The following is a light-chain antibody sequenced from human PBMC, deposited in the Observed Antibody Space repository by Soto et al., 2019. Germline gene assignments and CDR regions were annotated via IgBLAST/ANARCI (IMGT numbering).Light chain of an antibody. J-gene: IGKJ5*01. CDR2: YAS. Sequence: EIMMTQSPATLSVSPGERATLSCRASQSVRNNLAWYQQRRGQAPRLLIYYASTRATGVPARFSGSGSGTEFTLTISSLQSEDSALYYCQQDKNSPPITFGQGTRLEIK. CDR1: QSVRNN. CDR3: QQDKNSPPIT. V-gene: IGKV3-15*01.